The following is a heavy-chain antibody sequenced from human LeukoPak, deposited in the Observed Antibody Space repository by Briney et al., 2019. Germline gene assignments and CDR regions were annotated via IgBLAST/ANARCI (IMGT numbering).Heavy chain of an antibody. CDR3: ARLSQFGVLRFSYYMDV. Sequence: SETLSLTCTVSGVSISSSNSYWGWIRQPPGKGLEWIGSIYYSGNTYYNASLKSRVTISIDTSKNQFSLKLSSVTAADTAVYYCARLSQFGVLRFSYYMDVWGKGTTVTVSS. V-gene: IGHV4-39*01. J-gene: IGHJ6*03. D-gene: IGHD3-3*01. CDR2: IYYSGNT. CDR1: GVSISSSNSY.